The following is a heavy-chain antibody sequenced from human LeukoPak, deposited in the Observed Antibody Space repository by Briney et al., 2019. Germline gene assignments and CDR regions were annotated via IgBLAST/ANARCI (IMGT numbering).Heavy chain of an antibody. D-gene: IGHD6-19*01. CDR3: ASPSSGQSFDI. CDR1: GFTASNNY. V-gene: IGHV3-53*01. J-gene: IGHJ3*02. Sequence: GGSLRLSCAASGFTASNNYMNWVRQAPGKGLEWVSVMYSGGTTYYADSVKGRFSISRDKSKNTVYLQMSSLRAEDTAVYYCASPSSGQSFDIWGQGTMVTVSS. CDR2: MYSGGTT.